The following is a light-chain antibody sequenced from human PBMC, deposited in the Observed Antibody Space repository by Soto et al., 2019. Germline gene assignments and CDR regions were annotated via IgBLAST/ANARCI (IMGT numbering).Light chain of an antibody. CDR3: QQYYSYPLT. CDR2: AAS. Sequence: AIRMTQSPSSFSASTGDRVTITCRASQGISSYLAWYQQKPGKAPKLLIYAASTLQSGVPSRFSGSGSGTDFTLTISCLQSEDFATYYCQQYYSYPLTFGQGTLLEI. V-gene: IGKV1-8*01. J-gene: IGKJ5*01. CDR1: QGISSY.